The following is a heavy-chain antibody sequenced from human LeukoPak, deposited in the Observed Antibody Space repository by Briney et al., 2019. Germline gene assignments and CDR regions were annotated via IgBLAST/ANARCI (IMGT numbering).Heavy chain of an antibody. CDR2: ISYDGSNK. V-gene: IGHV3-30-3*01. Sequence: GSLRLSCAASGFTFSSYAMHWVRQAPGKGLEWVAVISYDGSNKYYADSVKGRFTISRDNSKNTLYLQMNSLRAEDTAVYYCARGNGWSQNYYYGMDVWGQGTTVTVSS. CDR3: ARGNGWSQNYYYGMDV. J-gene: IGHJ6*02. CDR1: GFTFSSYA. D-gene: IGHD6-19*01.